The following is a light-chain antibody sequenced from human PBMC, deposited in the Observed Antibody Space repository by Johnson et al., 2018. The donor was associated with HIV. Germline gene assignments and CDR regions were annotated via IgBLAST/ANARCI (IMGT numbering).Light chain of an antibody. CDR1: SSNIGNNY. CDR2: ENN. Sequence: QSVLTQPPSVSAAAGQKVTISCSGSSSNIGNNYVFWYQQFPVTAPKLLIYENNKRPSGIPDRFSGSKSGTSATLGITGLQTGDEADYYCGTWYSSLSAYVFGTGTKVTVL. J-gene: IGLJ1*01. V-gene: IGLV1-51*02. CDR3: GTWYSSLSAYV.